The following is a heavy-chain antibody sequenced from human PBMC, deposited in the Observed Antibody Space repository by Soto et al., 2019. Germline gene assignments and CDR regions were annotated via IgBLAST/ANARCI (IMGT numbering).Heavy chain of an antibody. CDR2: INSDGTIS. J-gene: IGHJ6*02. D-gene: IGHD2-21*01. V-gene: IGHV3-74*01. Sequence: GGSLRLPCAASGFTFSSYWMNWVRQAPGKGPEWLSGINSDGTISSYADSVKGRFTISRDNARNTLSLQMNSLRADDTAVYYCARLSGDHSAFFSYGMDAWGQGTTVTVSS. CDR1: GFTFSSYW. CDR3: ARLSGDHSAFFSYGMDA.